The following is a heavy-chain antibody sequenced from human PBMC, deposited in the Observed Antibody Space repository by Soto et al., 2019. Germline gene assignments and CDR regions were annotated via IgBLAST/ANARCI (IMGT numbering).Heavy chain of an antibody. CDR3: ATGGYSYGLQYYYYGMDV. Sequence: LRLSCAASGFTFSSYAMHWVRQAPGKGLEWVAVISYDESNKYYADSVKGRFTISRDNSKNTLYLQMNSLRAEDTAVYYCATGGYSYGLQYYYYGMDVWGQGTTVTVSS. CDR2: ISYDESNK. J-gene: IGHJ6*02. D-gene: IGHD5-18*01. V-gene: IGHV3-30-3*01. CDR1: GFTFSSYA.